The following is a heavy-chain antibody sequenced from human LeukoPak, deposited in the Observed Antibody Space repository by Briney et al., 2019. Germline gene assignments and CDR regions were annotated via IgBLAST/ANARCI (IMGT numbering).Heavy chain of an antibody. CDR3: ASFPTYYYDSSGS. D-gene: IGHD3-22*01. V-gene: IGHV3-30-3*01. Sequence: GRSLRLSCAASGFTFSSYAMHWVRQAPGKGLERVAVISYDGSNKYYADSVKGRFTISRDNAKNTLYLQMNSLRAEDTAVYYCASFPTYYYDSSGSWGQGTLVTVSS. J-gene: IGHJ4*02. CDR2: ISYDGSNK. CDR1: GFTFSSYA.